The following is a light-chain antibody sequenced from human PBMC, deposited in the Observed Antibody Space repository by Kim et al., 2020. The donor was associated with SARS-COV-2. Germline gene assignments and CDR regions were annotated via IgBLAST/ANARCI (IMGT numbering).Light chain of an antibody. CDR2: GKD. V-gene: IGLV3-19*01. CDR1: SLRRFY. Sequence: SSALTQDPAVSVTLGQTVRITCQGDSLRRFYASWYQLKPGQAPIFVLYGKDNRPSVIPDRFSGSTSGKTASMTITGAQADDEADYYCNSRDSSGNSYVFGTGTKVTVL. CDR3: NSRDSSGNSYV. J-gene: IGLJ1*01.